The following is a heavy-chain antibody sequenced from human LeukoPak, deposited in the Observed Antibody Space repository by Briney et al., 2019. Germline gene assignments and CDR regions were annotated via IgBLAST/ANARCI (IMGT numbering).Heavy chain of an antibody. CDR3: TTDRQDYGFWSGYYNDY. CDR1: GFTFSNAW. Sequence: PGGSLRLSCAASGFTFSNAWMSWVRQAPGKGLEWVGRIKSKTDGGTTDYAAPVKGRFTISRDDSKNTLYLQMNSLKTEDTAVYYCTTDRQDYGFWSGYYNDYWGQGTLVTVSS. J-gene: IGHJ4*02. V-gene: IGHV3-15*01. CDR2: IKSKTDGGTT. D-gene: IGHD3-3*01.